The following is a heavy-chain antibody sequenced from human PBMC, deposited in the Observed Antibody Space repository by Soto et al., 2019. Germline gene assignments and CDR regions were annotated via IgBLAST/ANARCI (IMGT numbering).Heavy chain of an antibody. CDR3: ARDLRAAAGIGWFDP. D-gene: IGHD6-13*01. CDR2: IHYSGST. J-gene: IGHJ5*02. CDR1: GGSISSGGYY. V-gene: IGHV4-31*03. Sequence: QVQLQESGPGLVKPSQTLSLTCTVSGGSISSGGYYWSWIRQHPGKGLEGSGYIHYSGSTYYNPSLKSRVTRSVDTSKNQFSLKLSSVTAADTAVYYCARDLRAAAGIGWFDPWGQGTLVTVSS.